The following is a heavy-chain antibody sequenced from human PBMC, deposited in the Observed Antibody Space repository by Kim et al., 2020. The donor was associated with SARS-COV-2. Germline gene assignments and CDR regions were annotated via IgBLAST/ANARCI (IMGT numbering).Heavy chain of an antibody. CDR2: INHSGST. V-gene: IGHV4-34*01. J-gene: IGHJ6*02. D-gene: IGHD2-2*01. Sequence: SETLSLTCAVYGGSFSGYYWSWIRQPPGKGLEWIGEINHSGSTNYNPFLKSRVTISVDTSKNQFSLKLSSVTAADTAVYYCARANIVVVPAALGLGYYYYYGMDVWGQGTTVTVSS. CDR3: ARANIVVVPAALGLGYYYYYGMDV. CDR1: GGSFSGYY.